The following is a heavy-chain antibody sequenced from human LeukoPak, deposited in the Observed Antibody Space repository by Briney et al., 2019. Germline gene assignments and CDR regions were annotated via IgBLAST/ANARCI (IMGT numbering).Heavy chain of an antibody. CDR2: INHSGST. Sequence: KPSETLSLTCAVYGGSFSGYYWSWIRQPPGKGLEWIGEINHSGSTNYNPSLKSRVTISVDTSKNQFSLKLSSVTAADTAVYYCAREPSSGWFWYFDYWGQGTLVTVSS. J-gene: IGHJ4*02. CDR1: GGSFSGYY. D-gene: IGHD6-19*01. CDR3: AREPSSGWFWYFDY. V-gene: IGHV4-34*01.